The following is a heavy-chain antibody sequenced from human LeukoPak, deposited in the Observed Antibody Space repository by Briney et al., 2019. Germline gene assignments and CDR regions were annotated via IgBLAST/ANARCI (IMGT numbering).Heavy chain of an antibody. J-gene: IGHJ4*02. CDR1: GFTFSNAW. CDR3: TTLRDAYGDYEL. CDR2: IKSNTDGGTT. D-gene: IGHD4-17*01. V-gene: IGHV3-15*01. Sequence: GGSLRLSCAGSGFTFSNAWMSWVRRAPGKGLEWVGLIKSNTDGGTTDYAAPVKGRFSISRDDSKKTLYLQMNSLKIEDTAVYYCTTLRDAYGDYELWGQGTLVTVSS.